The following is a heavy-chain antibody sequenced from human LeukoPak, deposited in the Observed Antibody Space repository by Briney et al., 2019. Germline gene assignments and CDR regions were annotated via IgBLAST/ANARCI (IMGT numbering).Heavy chain of an antibody. CDR2: IYSGGST. CDR1: GFTVSSNY. CDR3: ARGRESDSSGYYFDY. D-gene: IGHD3-22*01. V-gene: IGHV3-53*01. J-gene: IGHJ4*02. Sequence: QTGGSLRLSCAASGFTVSSNYMSWVRQAPGKGLEWVSVIYSGGSTYYADSVKGRFTISRDNSKSTLYLQMNSLRAEDTAVYYCARGRESDSSGYYFDYWGQGTLVTVSS.